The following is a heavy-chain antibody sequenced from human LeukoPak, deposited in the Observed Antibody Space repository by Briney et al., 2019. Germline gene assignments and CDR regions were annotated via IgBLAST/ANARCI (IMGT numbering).Heavy chain of an antibody. V-gene: IGHV3-9*01. CDR2: NSWNSGSI. Sequence: GRSLSLSCAAAEFTFDDYAMHWVRQATGKGLEWVAGNSWNSGSIGYADSVKGRFTISRDNAKNSLYPQMNSLRAEDTALYYCTKGKYCSSTSCYAALASYMDVWGKGTTVTISS. CDR3: TKGKYCSSTSCYAALASYMDV. CDR1: EFTFDDYA. J-gene: IGHJ6*03. D-gene: IGHD2-2*01.